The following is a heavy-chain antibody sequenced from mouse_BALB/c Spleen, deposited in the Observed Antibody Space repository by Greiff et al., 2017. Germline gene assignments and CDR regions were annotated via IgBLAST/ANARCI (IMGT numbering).Heavy chain of an antibody. CDR2: ISSGSSTI. CDR1: GFTFSSFG. D-gene: IGHD1-1*01. Sequence: EVKVEESGGGLVQPGGSRKLSCAASGFTFSSFGMQWVRQAPEKGLEWVAYISSGSSTIYYADTVKGRFTISRDNPKNTLFLQMTSLRSEDTAMYYCASSAYYGSSAWFAYWGQGTLVTVSA. CDR3: ASSAYYGSSAWFAY. V-gene: IGHV5-17*02. J-gene: IGHJ3*01.